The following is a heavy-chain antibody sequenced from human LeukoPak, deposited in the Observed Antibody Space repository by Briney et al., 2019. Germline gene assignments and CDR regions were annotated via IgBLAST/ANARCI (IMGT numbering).Heavy chain of an antibody. CDR2: IIPIFGTA. V-gene: IGHV1-69*13. Sequence: SVKVSCKASGGTFSSYAISWVRQAPGQGLEWMGGIIPIFGTANYAQKFQGRVTITADESTSTAYMELSSLRAEDTAVYYCANARYYYGSGSSPPTAYWGQGTLVTVSS. CDR1: GGTFSSYA. CDR3: ANARYYYGSGSSPPTAY. D-gene: IGHD3-10*01. J-gene: IGHJ4*02.